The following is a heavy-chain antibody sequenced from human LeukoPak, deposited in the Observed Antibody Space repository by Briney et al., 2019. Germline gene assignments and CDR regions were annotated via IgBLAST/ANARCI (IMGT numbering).Heavy chain of an antibody. Sequence: PGGSLRLSCAASGYTFSSYWMSWVRQAPGKGLEWVANIKQDGSEKYYVDSVKGRFTISRDNAKNSLYLQMNSLRAEDTAVYYCARDLPVTHSDAFDIWGQGTMVTVSS. J-gene: IGHJ3*02. CDR1: GYTFSSYW. D-gene: IGHD5-18*01. CDR3: ARDLPVTHSDAFDI. CDR2: IKQDGSEK. V-gene: IGHV3-7*01.